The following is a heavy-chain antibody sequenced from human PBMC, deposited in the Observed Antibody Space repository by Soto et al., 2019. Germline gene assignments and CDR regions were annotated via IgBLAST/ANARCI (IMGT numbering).Heavy chain of an antibody. CDR2: ISYDGSNK. D-gene: IGHD2-15*01. Sequence: PGGSLRLSCAASGFTFSSYGMHWVRQAPGKGLEWVAVISYDGSNKYYADSVKGRFTISRDNSKNTLYLQMNSLRAEDTAVYYCAKTEVVVAATGGMDVWGQGTTVTV. J-gene: IGHJ6*02. CDR3: AKTEVVVAATGGMDV. V-gene: IGHV3-30*18. CDR1: GFTFSSYG.